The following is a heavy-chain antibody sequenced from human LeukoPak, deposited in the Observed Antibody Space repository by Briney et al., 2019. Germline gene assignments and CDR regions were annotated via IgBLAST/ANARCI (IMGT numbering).Heavy chain of an antibody. V-gene: IGHV1-46*01. J-gene: IGHJ3*02. Sequence: ASVKVSCKASGYTFTSYYMHWVRQAPGQGLEWMGIINPSGGSTSYAQKFQGRVTMTTDTSTSTVYMELTSLRSDDTAVYYCARSSAYYNEADIWGQGTMVTVSS. CDR2: INPSGGST. CDR3: ARSSAYYNEADI. D-gene: IGHD3-9*01. CDR1: GYTFTSYY.